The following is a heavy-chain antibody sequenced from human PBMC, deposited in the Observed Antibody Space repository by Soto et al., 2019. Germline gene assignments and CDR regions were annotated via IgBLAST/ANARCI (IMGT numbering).Heavy chain of an antibody. V-gene: IGHV3-48*01. J-gene: IGHJ5*02. CDR1: GFTFSSYS. CDR3: ARHPERIAQIGWFDP. CDR2: ISSISSTI. D-gene: IGHD6-13*01. Sequence: PGGSLRLSCAASGFTFSSYSMNWVRQAPGKGLEWFSYISSISSTIYYADSVKGRFIISRDNAKNSLYLQMNSLRAEDTAVYYCARHPERIAQIGWFDPWGQGTLVTVSS.